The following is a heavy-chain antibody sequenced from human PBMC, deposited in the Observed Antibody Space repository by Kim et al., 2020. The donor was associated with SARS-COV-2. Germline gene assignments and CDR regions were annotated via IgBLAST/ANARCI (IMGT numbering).Heavy chain of an antibody. D-gene: IGHD2-8*02. CDR1: GYSISSGYY. CDR3: ARENSYWGWFDP. V-gene: IGHV4-38-2*02. J-gene: IGHJ5*02. Sequence: SETLSLTCTVSGYSISSGYYWGWIRQPPGKGLEWIGSIYHSGSTYYNPSLKSRVTISVDTSKNQFSLKLSSVTAADTAVYYCARENSYWGWFDPWGQGTLVTVSS. CDR2: IYHSGST.